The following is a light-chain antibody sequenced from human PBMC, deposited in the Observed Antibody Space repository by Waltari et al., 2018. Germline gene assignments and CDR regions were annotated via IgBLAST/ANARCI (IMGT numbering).Light chain of an antibody. CDR2: WAS. V-gene: IGKV4-1*01. J-gene: IGKJ1*01. Sequence: DIVMTQSPDSLAVSLGGRASINCKSSQSVLFSSSERNYIAWYQQKQGQPPKLLLYWASNGDFGVPDGFMGSGSGTDFTLTITDLRAEDVAVYYCQQYYSTPWTFGQGTKVEI. CDR1: QSVLFSSSERNY. CDR3: QQYYSTPWT.